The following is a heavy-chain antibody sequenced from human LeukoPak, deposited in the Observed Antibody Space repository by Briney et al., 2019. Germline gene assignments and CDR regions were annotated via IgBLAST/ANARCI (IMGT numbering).Heavy chain of an antibody. V-gene: IGHV1-24*01. Sequence: ASVKVSCKVSGYTLTELSMHWVRQAPGKGLEWMGGFDPEDGETIYAQKFQGRVTMTEDTSTDTAYMELSSLRSEDTAVYYCATASPYYYDSSGYSLPNFDYWGQGTLVTVSS. CDR1: GYTLTELS. D-gene: IGHD3-22*01. J-gene: IGHJ4*02. CDR2: FDPEDGET. CDR3: ATASPYYYDSSGYSLPNFDY.